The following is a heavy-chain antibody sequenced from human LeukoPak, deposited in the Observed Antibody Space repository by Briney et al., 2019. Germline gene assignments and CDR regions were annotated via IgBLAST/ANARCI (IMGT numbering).Heavy chain of an antibody. CDR3: ARKAYGLDV. Sequence: GGCLRLSCAPSGFTFSSYWMSWVRQAPGKGLEWVANIKQDGSEKYYVDSVKGRFTISRDNGKNSLYLQMNSLRAEDTAVYYCARKAYGLDVWGKGTTVTVSS. V-gene: IGHV3-7*03. J-gene: IGHJ6*04. CDR1: GFTFSSYW. CDR2: IKQDGSEK.